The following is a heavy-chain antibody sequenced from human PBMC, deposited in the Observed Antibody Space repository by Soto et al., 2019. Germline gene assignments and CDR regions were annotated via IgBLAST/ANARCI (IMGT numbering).Heavy chain of an antibody. J-gene: IGHJ4*02. D-gene: IGHD6-13*01. CDR2: ISGSAGST. CDR3: AKAGGAAGTVDYFDY. Sequence: GGSLRLSCAASGFTFNNYAINWVRQSPGKGLEWVSVISGSAGSTYYADSVKGRFTITRDNSKNTLYLQMSSLRVEDTTVYYCAKAGGAAGTVDYFDYWGQGTLVTV. V-gene: IGHV3-23*01. CDR1: GFTFNNYA.